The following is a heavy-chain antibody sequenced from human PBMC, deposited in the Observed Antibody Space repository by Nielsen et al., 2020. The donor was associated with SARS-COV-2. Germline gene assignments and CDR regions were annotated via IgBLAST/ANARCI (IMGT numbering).Heavy chain of an antibody. D-gene: IGHD1-26*01. CDR2: ISAYNGNT. V-gene: IGHV1-18*01. J-gene: IGHJ6*02. CDR3: ARGSGGATIPYYYYSYGMDV. Sequence: ASVKVSCKASGYTFTSYGISWVRQAPGQGLEWMGWISAYNGNTNYAQKFQGRVTMTTDTSTSTAYMELRSMGSDDTAVYYCARGSGGATIPYYYYSYGMDVWGQGTTVTVSS. CDR1: GYTFTSYG.